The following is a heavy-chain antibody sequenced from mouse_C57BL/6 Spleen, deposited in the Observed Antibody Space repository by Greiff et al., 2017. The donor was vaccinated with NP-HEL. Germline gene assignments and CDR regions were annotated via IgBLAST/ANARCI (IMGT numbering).Heavy chain of an antibody. Sequence: VQLQQPGAELVKPGASVKLSCKASGYTFTSYWMHWVKQRPGQGLEWIGMIHPNSGSTNYNEKFKSKATLTVDKSASTAYMQLSSLTSEDSAVYYCARWYYGSSSYYFDYWGQGTTLTVSS. CDR2: IHPNSGST. V-gene: IGHV1-64*01. CDR1: GYTFTSYW. D-gene: IGHD1-1*01. J-gene: IGHJ2*01. CDR3: ARWYYGSSSYYFDY.